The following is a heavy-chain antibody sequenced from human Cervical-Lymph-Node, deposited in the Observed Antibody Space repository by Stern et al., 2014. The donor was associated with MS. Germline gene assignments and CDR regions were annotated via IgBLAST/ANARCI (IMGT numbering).Heavy chain of an antibody. V-gene: IGHV5-51*01. CDR3: ARPGYCRSTSCYTGGFDY. D-gene: IGHD2-2*02. CDR2: IYPGDSDT. J-gene: IGHJ4*02. CDR1: GYSFTSYW. Sequence: EEQLVQSGAEVKKPGESLKISCKGSGYSFTSYWIAWVRQMPGKGLEWMGIIYPGDSDTKYSPAFQGPVTISADKSISTAYLARSSLKASDTAMYYCARPGYCRSTSCYTGGFDYWGQGTLVTVSS.